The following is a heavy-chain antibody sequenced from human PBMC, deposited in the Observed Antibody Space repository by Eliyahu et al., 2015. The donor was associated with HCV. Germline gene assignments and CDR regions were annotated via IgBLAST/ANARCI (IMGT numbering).Heavy chain of an antibody. V-gene: IGHV3-43*02. J-gene: IGHJ6*03. Sequence: PGKGLEWVSLISGDGGSTYYADSVKGRFTISRDNSKNSLYLQMNSLRTEDTALYYCAKFYSSGSNTDVWGKGTTVTVSS. CDR3: AKFYSSGSNTDV. CDR2: ISGDGGST. D-gene: IGHD6-19*01.